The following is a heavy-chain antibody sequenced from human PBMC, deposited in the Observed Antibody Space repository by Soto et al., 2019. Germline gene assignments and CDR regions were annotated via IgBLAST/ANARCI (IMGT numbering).Heavy chain of an antibody. V-gene: IGHV1-24*01. CDR1: GYTLTELA. CDR2: FDPEDGET. J-gene: IGHJ6*02. Sequence: ASVKVSCKVSGYTLTELAMHWGRQAPGKGLEWMGGFDPEDGETIYAQKFKGRVTMTEDTSTDTAYMELSSLRSEDTAVYYCATPFGSSGTDYYYYGMDVWGQGTTVTVSS. CDR3: ATPFGSSGTDYYYYGMDV. D-gene: IGHD6-6*01.